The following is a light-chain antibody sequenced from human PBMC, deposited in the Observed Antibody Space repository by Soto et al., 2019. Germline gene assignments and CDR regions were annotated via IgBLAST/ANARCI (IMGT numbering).Light chain of an antibody. CDR3: QQANSFPIT. V-gene: IGKV1-5*01. CDR1: QSISSW. Sequence: DIQMTQSPSTLSASVGDRVTITCRASQSISSWLAWYQQKPGKAPNLLIYDVSSLESGVSSRFSGSGSGTDFTLTISSLQPEDFATYYCQQANSFPITFGQRTRLEIK. J-gene: IGKJ5*01. CDR2: DVS.